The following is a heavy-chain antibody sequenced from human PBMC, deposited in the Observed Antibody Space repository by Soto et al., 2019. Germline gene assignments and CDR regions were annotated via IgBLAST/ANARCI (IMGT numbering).Heavy chain of an antibody. J-gene: IGHJ4*02. D-gene: IGHD6-13*01. CDR3: ALAAAGTGLFDY. CDR2: IYYSGST. V-gene: IGHV4-59*01. CDR1: GGSISSYY. Sequence: SETLPFTCTVSGGSISSYYWSWIRQPPGKGLEWIGYIYYSGSTNYNPSLKSRVTISVDTSKNQFSLKLSSVTAADTAVYYCALAAAGTGLFDYWGQGTLVTVSS.